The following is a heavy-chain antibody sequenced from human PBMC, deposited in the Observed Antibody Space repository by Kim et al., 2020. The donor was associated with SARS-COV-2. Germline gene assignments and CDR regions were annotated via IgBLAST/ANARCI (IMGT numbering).Heavy chain of an antibody. CDR3: ATRRRRVGSAFDI. D-gene: IGHD1-26*01. J-gene: IGHJ3*02. V-gene: IGHV4-59*13. CDR2: IYYSGST. Sequence: SETLSLTCTVSGGSISSYYWSWIRQPPGKGLEWIGYIYYSGSTNYNPSLKSRVTISVDTSKNQFSLKLSSVTAADTAVYYCATRRRRVGSAFDIWGQGTMVTVSS. CDR1: GGSISSYY.